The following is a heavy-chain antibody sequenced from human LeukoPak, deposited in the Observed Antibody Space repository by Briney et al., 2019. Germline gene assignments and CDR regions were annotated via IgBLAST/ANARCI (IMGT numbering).Heavy chain of an antibody. D-gene: IGHD6-19*01. CDR1: GFTFSSYS. CDR3: ARVRSSGWFYFDY. CDR2: ISSSSSTI. Sequence: PGGSLRLSCAAFGFTFSSYSMNWVRQAPGKGLEWVSYISSSSSTIYYADSVKGRFTISRDNAKNSLYLQMNSLRAEDTAVYYCARVRSSGWFYFDYWGQGTLVTVSS. J-gene: IGHJ4*02. V-gene: IGHV3-48*01.